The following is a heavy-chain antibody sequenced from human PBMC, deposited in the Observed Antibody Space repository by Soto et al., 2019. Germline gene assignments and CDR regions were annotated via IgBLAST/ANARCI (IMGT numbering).Heavy chain of an antibody. CDR1: GFTVSSNY. D-gene: IGHD3-9*01. CDR2: IYSGGST. CDR3: ARDSTTYYNILTGYPTYYYYYGMDV. V-gene: IGHV3-53*01. Sequence: GGSLRLSCAASGFTVSSNYMSWVRQAPGKGLEWVSVIYSGGSTYYADSVKGRFTISRDNSENTLYLQMNSLRAEDTAVYYCARDSTTYYNILTGYPTYYYYYGMDVWGQGTTVTVSS. J-gene: IGHJ6*02.